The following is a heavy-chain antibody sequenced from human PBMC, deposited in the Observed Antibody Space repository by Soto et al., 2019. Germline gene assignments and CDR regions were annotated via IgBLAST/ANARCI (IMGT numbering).Heavy chain of an antibody. Sequence: QVQLQQWGAGLLKPSETLSLTCAVYGGSFSGYYWSWIRQPPGKGLEWIGEINHSGSTNYNPSLKSRVTISVDTSKNQFSLKLSSVTAADTAVYYCARGGRWLLIRRDFDLWGRGTLVTVSS. CDR3: ARGGRWLLIRRDFDL. V-gene: IGHV4-34*01. CDR2: INHSGST. D-gene: IGHD1-26*01. CDR1: GGSFSGYY. J-gene: IGHJ2*01.